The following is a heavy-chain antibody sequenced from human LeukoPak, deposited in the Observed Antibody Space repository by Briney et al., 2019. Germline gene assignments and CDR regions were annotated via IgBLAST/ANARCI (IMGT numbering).Heavy chain of an antibody. CDR3: AKSAARLVSDYYYYMDV. Sequence: PSETLSLTCTVSAYSIGSGYYWGWIRQPPGKGLEWVSLISWDGSSTYYADSVKGRFTISRANSKNSLYLQMNSLRTEDTALYYCAKSAARLVSDYYYYMDVWGKGTTVTVSS. CDR1: AYSIGSGYY. J-gene: IGHJ6*03. D-gene: IGHD6-6*01. CDR2: ISWDGSST. V-gene: IGHV3-43*01.